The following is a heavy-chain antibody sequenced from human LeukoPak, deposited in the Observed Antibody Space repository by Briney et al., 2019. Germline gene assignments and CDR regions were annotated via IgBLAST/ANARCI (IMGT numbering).Heavy chain of an antibody. Sequence: GASVKVSCKASGGTFSSYAISWVRQAPGQGLEWMGGIIPIFGTANYAQKFQGRVTITADESTSTAYMELSSLRSEDTAVYYCAKVAVVGQGGWFDPWGQGTLVTVSS. J-gene: IGHJ5*02. D-gene: IGHD6-19*01. CDR3: AKVAVVGQGGWFDP. CDR2: IIPIFGTA. CDR1: GGTFSSYA. V-gene: IGHV1-69*13.